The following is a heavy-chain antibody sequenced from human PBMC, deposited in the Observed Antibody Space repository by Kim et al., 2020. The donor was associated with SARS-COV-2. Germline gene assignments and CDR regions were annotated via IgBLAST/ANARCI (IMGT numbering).Heavy chain of an antibody. CDR2: IIPIFGTA. CDR1: GGTFSSYA. J-gene: IGHJ6*02. V-gene: IGHV1-69*13. Sequence: SVKVSCKASGGTFSSYAISWVRQAPGQGLEWMGGIIPIFGTANYAQKFQGRVTITADESTSTAYMELSSLRSEDTAVYYCARRTPRGSGYKNYYYGMDVWGQGTTVTVSS. CDR3: ARRTPRGSGYKNYYYGMDV. D-gene: IGHD5-12*01.